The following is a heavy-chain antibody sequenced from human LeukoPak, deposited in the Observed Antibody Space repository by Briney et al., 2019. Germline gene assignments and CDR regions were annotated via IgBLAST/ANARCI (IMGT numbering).Heavy chain of an antibody. V-gene: IGHV4-59*01. J-gene: IGHJ4*02. D-gene: IGHD3-22*01. Sequence: PSETLSLTCTVSGGSISSYYWSWIRQPPGKGLEWIGYIYYSGSTNYNPSLKSRVTISVDTSKNQFSLKLSSATAADTAVYYCARVWYDSSGYYHPFDYWGQGTLVTVSS. CDR2: IYYSGST. CDR3: ARVWYDSSGYYHPFDY. CDR1: GGSISSYY.